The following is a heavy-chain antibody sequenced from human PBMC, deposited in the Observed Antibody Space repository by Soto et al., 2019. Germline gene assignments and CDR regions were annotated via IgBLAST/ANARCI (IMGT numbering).Heavy chain of an antibody. V-gene: IGHV3-30-3*01. J-gene: IGHJ4*02. CDR1: GFTFSSYA. D-gene: IGHD1-1*01. CDR3: ARPIATKDQDY. CDR2: ISYDGSNK. Sequence: QVQLVESGGGVVQPGRSLRLPCAASGFTFSSYAMHWVRQAPGKGLEWVAVISYDGSNKYYADSVKGRFTISRDNSKNTLYLQMNSLRAEDTAVYYCARPIATKDQDYWGQGTLVTVSS.